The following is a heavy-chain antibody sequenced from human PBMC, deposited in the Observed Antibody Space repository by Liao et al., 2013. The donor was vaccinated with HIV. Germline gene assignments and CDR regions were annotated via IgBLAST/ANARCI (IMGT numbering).Heavy chain of an antibody. J-gene: IGHJ5*02. Sequence: QVQLQESGPGLVKPSQTLSLTCTVSGASISSGSYYWSWIRQPAGKGLEWIGRIYTSGSTNYNPSLKSRVTMSVDTSKNQFSLKLSSVTAADTAVYYCAREAFLXWFDPWGQGTLVTVSS. CDR3: AREAFLXWFDP. CDR2: IYTSGST. V-gene: IGHV4-61*02. CDR1: GASISSGSYY. D-gene: IGHD3-3*02.